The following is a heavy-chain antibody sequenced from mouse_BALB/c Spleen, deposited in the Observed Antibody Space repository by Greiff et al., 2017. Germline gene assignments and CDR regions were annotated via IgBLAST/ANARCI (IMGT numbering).Heavy chain of an antibody. J-gene: IGHJ1*01. CDR3: ARQGNYGGFDV. CDR1: GFTFSSYT. CDR2: ISNGGGST. Sequence: DVKLVESGGGLVQPGGSLKLSCAASGFTFSSYTMSWVRQTPEKRLEWVAYISNGGGSTYYPDTVKGRFTISRDNAKNTLYLQMSSLKSEDTAMYYCARQGNYGGFDVWGAGTTVTVSS. D-gene: IGHD1-1*02. V-gene: IGHV5-12-2*01.